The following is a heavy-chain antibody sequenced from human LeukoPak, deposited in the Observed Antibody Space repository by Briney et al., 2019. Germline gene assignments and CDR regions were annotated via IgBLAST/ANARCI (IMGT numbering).Heavy chain of an antibody. CDR3: AKDRVAVAGTDGYYGMGV. CDR1: AFSFSSYG. D-gene: IGHD6-19*01. CDR2: ITYDGSKK. Sequence: GGSLRLSCADSAFSFSSYGMHWVRQAPGKGLEWVAVITYDGSKKYYADSVKGRFTISRDNSKKTLYLQLNSLRAEDTAVYYCAKDRVAVAGTDGYYGMGVWGQGTTVTVSS. V-gene: IGHV3-30*18. J-gene: IGHJ6*02.